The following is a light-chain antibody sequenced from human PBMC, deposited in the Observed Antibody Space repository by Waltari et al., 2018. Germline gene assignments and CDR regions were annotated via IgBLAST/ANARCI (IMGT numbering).Light chain of an antibody. CDR3: ASWDDSLSGRV. CDR1: SSNIGSNT. V-gene: IGLV1-44*01. J-gene: IGLJ3*02. CDR2: TVT. Sequence: QSVLIQPPSASGIPGQGVTISCSGGSSNIGSNTVSWYQQFAGAAPQLLIHTVTQRPSGVPDRFSGSKSGTSASLAISGLQSEDEAHYFCASWDDSLSGRVFGGGTKVTVL.